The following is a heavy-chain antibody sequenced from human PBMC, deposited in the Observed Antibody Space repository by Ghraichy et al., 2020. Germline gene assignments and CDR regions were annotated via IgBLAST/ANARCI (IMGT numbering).Heavy chain of an antibody. V-gene: IGHV3-23*01. Sequence: GSLRLSCAVSGFTFSNYAMSWVRQAPGKGLEWVSSISSGGGTIYYADSVKGRFTISRDNSKNTLYLQRNSLRAEDTALYYCAKGFGFSVGASAYWCQGTLVTVSS. D-gene: IGHD1-26*01. CDR3: AKGFGFSVGASAY. CDR1: GFTFSNYA. J-gene: IGHJ4*02. CDR2: ISSGGGTI.